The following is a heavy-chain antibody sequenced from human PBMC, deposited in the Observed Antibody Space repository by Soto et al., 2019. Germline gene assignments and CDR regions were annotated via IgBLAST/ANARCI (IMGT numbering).Heavy chain of an antibody. CDR2: IYYSGST. Sequence: SETLSLTCTVSGGSISSYYWSWIRQPPGKGLEWIGYIYYSGSTNYNPSLKSRVTISVDTSKNQFPLKLSSVTAADTAVYYCARAEHNYGDYVWSWWFDTWGQGTLVTVSS. J-gene: IGHJ5*02. V-gene: IGHV4-59*01. CDR1: GGSISSYY. CDR3: ARAEHNYGDYVWSWWFDT. D-gene: IGHD4-17*01.